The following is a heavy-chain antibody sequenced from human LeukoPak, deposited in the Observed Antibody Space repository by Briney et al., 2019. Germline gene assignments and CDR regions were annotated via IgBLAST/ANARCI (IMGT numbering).Heavy chain of an antibody. J-gene: IGHJ3*02. V-gene: IGHV4-4*07. CDR1: GGSISRYH. Sequence: SETLSLTCTVSGGSISRYHWSWIRQPAGKGLEWIGRISTSVNPKYNPSLKSRVTMSIDKSKNHFSLKLSSVTAADTAFYYCARAGRWEGRPHSFDIWGQGTMVTVSS. D-gene: IGHD1-26*01. CDR2: ISTSVNP. CDR3: ARAGRWEGRPHSFDI.